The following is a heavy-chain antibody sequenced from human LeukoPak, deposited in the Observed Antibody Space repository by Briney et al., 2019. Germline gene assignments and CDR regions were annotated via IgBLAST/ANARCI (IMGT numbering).Heavy chain of an antibody. J-gene: IGHJ3*02. CDR3: ARAGSGYSYRLGHDAFDI. V-gene: IGHV4-59*01. Sequence: SETLSLTCTVSGGSISSYYWSWIRQPPGKGLEWIGNIYYSGSTNYNPSLKSRVTISVDTSKNQFSLKLSSVTAADTAVYYCARAGSGYSYRLGHDAFDIWGQGTMVTVSS. D-gene: IGHD5-18*01. CDR2: IYYSGST. CDR1: GGSISSYY.